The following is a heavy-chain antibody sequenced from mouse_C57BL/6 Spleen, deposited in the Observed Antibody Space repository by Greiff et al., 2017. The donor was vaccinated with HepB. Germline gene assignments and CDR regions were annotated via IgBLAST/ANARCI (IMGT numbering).Heavy chain of an antibody. CDR1: GYTFTSYW. V-gene: IGHV1-69*01. Sequence: VQLQQSGAELVMPGASVKLSCKASGYTFTSYWMHWVKQRPGQGLEWIGEIDPSDSYTNYNQKFKGKSTLTVDKSSSTAYMKLSSLTSEDSAVYYFARKGDYGRGNYFDYWGQGTTLTVSS. J-gene: IGHJ2*01. CDR3: ARKGDYGRGNYFDY. D-gene: IGHD1-1*01. CDR2: IDPSDSYT.